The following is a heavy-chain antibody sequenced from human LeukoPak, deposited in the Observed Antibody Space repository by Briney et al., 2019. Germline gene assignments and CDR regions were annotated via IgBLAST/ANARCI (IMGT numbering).Heavy chain of an antibody. D-gene: IGHD1-1*01. J-gene: IGHJ4*02. Sequence: GGSLRLSCVGSGFTFSSYWMSWVRQAPGKGLEWVAVTRFDGSIKQYADSVKGRFTISRDDSKNTLYLQMNSLKSEDTAVYYCARWGGTRQYYFDYWGRGTLVTVSS. CDR1: GFTFSSYW. CDR2: TRFDGSIK. V-gene: IGHV3-33*08. CDR3: ARWGGTRQYYFDY.